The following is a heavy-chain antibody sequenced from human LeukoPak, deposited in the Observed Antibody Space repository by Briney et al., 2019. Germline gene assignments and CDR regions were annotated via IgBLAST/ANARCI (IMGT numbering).Heavy chain of an antibody. V-gene: IGHV1-8*01. CDR3: ARGAEDIVVVPAARTGNWFDP. J-gene: IGHJ5*02. CDR1: GYTFTSYD. D-gene: IGHD2-2*01. Sequence: ASVKVSCKASGYTFTSYDINWVRQATGQGLEWMGWMNPNSGNTGYAQKFQGRVTMTRNTSISTAYMELSSLRSEDTAVHYCARGAEDIVVVPAARTGNWFDPWGQGTLVTVSS. CDR2: MNPNSGNT.